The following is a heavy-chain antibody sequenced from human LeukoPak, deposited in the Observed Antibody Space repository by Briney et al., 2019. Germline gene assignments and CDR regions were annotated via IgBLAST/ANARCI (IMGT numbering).Heavy chain of an antibody. CDR2: INHSGST. J-gene: IGHJ4*02. V-gene: IGHV4-34*01. Sequence: SETLSLTCAVYGGSFSGYYWSWIRQPPGKGLEWIGEINHSGSTNYNPSLKSRATISVDTSKNQFSLKLSSVTAADTAVYYCARKPRGSAFDYWGQGTLVTAAS. CDR3: ARKPRGSAFDY. CDR1: GGSFSGYY. D-gene: IGHD3-10*01.